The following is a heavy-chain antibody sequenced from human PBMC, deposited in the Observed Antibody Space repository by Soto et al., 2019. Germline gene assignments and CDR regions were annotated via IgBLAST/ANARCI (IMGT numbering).Heavy chain of an antibody. CDR1: GFAVSSYH. Sequence: GGSLRLSCAASGFAVSSYHMSWVRQAPGKGLEWVSVIYAGGSAHYADSVKCRFTISRDNSKNTLYLQINSLRADDTALYYCARDLRRIAYWGQGTLVTVSS. CDR2: IYAGGSA. CDR3: ARDLRRIAY. J-gene: IGHJ4*02. V-gene: IGHV3-53*01.